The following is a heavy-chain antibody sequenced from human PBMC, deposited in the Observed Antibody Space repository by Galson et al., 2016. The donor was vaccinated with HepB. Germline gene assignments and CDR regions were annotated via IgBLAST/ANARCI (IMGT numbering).Heavy chain of an antibody. V-gene: IGHV5-10-1*01. CDR3: ARPVSGDVLDI. J-gene: IGHJ3*02. CDR1: GYDFTTYW. Sequence: QSGAEVTKPGESVRISCKASGYDFTTYWITWVRQLPGKGLEWMGRIDPSDSHTNYSPSFRGHVTISVDRSISTAYLQWNTLQPSDSAMFYCARPVSGDVLDIWGQGTMVTVSS. CDR2: IDPSDSHT.